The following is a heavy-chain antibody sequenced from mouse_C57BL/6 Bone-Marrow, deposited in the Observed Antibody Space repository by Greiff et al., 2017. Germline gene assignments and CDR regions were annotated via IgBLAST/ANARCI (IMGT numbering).Heavy chain of an antibody. D-gene: IGHD1-1*01. CDR2: IWSDGST. CDR1: GFSLTSYG. V-gene: IGHV2-6-1*01. Sequence: VQLQQSGPGLVAPSQSLSITCTVSGFSLTSYGVHWVRQPPGKGLEWLVVIWSDGSTTYNSALKSRLSISKDNSKSQVFLKMNSLQTDDTARYYCARHGEAVVARGAMDYWGQGTSVTVSS. CDR3: ARHGEAVVARGAMDY. J-gene: IGHJ4*01.